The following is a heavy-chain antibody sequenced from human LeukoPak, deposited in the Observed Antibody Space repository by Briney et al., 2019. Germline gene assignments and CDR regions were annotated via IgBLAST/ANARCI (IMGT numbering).Heavy chain of an antibody. Sequence: LSQTLSLTCAISGFSVSSNRAAWNWLRQSPSRGLVLMGRTYYRTNSYNDYAISIKSRITINPDTSKNQCSLRLNSVTPEDTAVYYCASSLWFGELSLDAFDIWGEGTMVTVSS. CDR2: TYYRTNSYN. CDR3: ASSLWFGELSLDAFDI. V-gene: IGHV6-1*01. D-gene: IGHD3-10*01. J-gene: IGHJ3*02. CDR1: GFSVSSNRAA.